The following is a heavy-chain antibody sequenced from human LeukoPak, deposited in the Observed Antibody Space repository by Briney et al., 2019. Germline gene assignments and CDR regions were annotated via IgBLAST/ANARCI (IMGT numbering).Heavy chain of an antibody. Sequence: SVKVSCKASGYTFTAQYMHWVRQAPGHGLEWMGWINPNNGDTKYAQSFLGRVTMTRDTSTTTAYMELSSLRSDDTAVYFCASYPRSIPTPPFDCWGQGTLVTVSS. D-gene: IGHD2-21*01. CDR1: GYTFTAQY. J-gene: IGHJ4*02. CDR3: ASYPRSIPTPPFDC. CDR2: INPNNGDT. V-gene: IGHV1-2*02.